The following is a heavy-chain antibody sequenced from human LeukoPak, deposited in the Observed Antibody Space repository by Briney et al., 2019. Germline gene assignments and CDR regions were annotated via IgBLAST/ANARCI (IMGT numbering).Heavy chain of an antibody. D-gene: IGHD5-18*01. Sequence: SETLSLTCTVSGGSISSSSYYWGWIRQPPGKGLEWIGSIYHSGSTNYNPSLKSRVTISVDTSKNQFSLKLSSVTAADTAVYYCASGSYGEVDYWGQGTLVTVSS. J-gene: IGHJ4*02. CDR1: GGSISSSSYY. CDR3: ASGSYGEVDY. CDR2: IYHSGST. V-gene: IGHV4-39*07.